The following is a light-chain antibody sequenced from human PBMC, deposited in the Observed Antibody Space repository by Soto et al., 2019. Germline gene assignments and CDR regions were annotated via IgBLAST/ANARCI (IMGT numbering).Light chain of an antibody. CDR3: QKYDNAPWT. V-gene: IGKV1-27*01. Sequence: DIQMTQSPSSLSASVGDRVTITCRASQGINNYLAWYQQRPGKVPRLLIYAASTLQSGVPSRFSGSVSETDFNLTISSLQPEDVANYYCQKYDNAPWTFGQGIKVDIK. CDR1: QGINNY. CDR2: AAS. J-gene: IGKJ1*01.